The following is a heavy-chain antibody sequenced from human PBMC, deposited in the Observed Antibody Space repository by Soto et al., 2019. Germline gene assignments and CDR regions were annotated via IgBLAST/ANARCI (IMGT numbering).Heavy chain of an antibody. CDR2: TAHSGST. Sequence: SETMSLTYTNYGRPFRGSYCRRIRQPVGLVLAWIGATAHSGSTNYTPSLKSRVTISVDTSKNQFSLKLSSVTAADTAVYYCARGLSPAPQSRSKKRPSNWFDPWGQGTLVTVSS. CDR3: ARGLSPAPQSRSKKRPSNWFDP. J-gene: IGHJ5*02. CDR1: GRPFRGSY. V-gene: IGHV4-34*01.